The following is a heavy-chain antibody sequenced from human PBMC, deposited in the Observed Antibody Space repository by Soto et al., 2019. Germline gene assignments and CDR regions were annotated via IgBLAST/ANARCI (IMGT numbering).Heavy chain of an antibody. CDR1: GFKVGSSY. Sequence: PGGSLRLSCAASGFKVGSSYVTWVRQAPGEGLEWVSVIVSGGSTHYADSVTGRFTVSRDVSNNTVYLHMSSLRAEDTAVYFCATDSRNVGIGYFDSWGLGTLVTVSS. J-gene: IGHJ4*02. V-gene: IGHV3-53*01. D-gene: IGHD1-26*01. CDR2: IVSGGST. CDR3: ATDSRNVGIGYFDS.